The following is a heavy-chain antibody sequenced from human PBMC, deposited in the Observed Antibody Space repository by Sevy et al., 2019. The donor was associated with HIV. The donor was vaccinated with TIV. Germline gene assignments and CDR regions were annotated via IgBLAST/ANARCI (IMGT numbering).Heavy chain of an antibody. CDR1: GYTFRSYG. CDR2: ISPYTGDT. V-gene: IGHV1-18*01. CDR3: ARDKPLGVVVLPGAMWGGVDY. J-gene: IGHJ4*02. Sequence: ASVKVSCRASGYTFRSYGISWVRQAPGQGLEWMGWISPYTGDTDFAQKVQGGVSMTSDTSTSTAYMEPRSLRSDDTVVYYCARDKPLGVVVLPGAMWGGVDYWGQGTLVTVSS. D-gene: IGHD2-2*01.